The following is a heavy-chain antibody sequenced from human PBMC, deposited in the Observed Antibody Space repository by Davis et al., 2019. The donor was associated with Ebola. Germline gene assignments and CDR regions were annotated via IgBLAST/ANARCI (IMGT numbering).Heavy chain of an antibody. V-gene: IGHV1-18*04. Sequence: AASVKVSCKASGYTFTSYGISWVRQAPGQGLEWMGWISAYNGNTNYAQKLQGRVTMTTDTSTSTAYMELRSLRSDDTAVYYCARVSGIVPLGGGSFDYWGQGTLVTVSS. CDR3: ARVSGIVPLGGGSFDY. CDR1: GYTFTSYG. J-gene: IGHJ4*02. D-gene: IGHD1-26*01. CDR2: ISAYNGNT.